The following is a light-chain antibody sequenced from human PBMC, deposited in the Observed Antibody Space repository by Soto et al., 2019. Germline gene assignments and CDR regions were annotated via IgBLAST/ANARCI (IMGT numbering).Light chain of an antibody. CDR3: CSYASSSTYV. CDR1: SSVVGSYNL. J-gene: IGLJ1*01. Sequence: QSVLTQPASVSGSPGQSITLSCPGNSSVVGSYNLVSWYQQHPGKAPKLMIYEATKRPSGVSDRFSGSRSGNTASLTISGLQAEDEADYYCCSYASSSTYVFGTGTKVTVL. CDR2: EAT. V-gene: IGLV2-23*01.